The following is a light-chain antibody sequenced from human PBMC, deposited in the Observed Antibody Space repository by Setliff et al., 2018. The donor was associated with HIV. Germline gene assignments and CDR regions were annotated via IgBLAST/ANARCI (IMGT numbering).Light chain of an antibody. V-gene: IGLV1-44*01. CDR2: SSV. CDR3: AAWFDSLTGYV. Sequence: SVLTQPPSASGTPGQRVTISCSGSSSNIGTNTVNWYQQLPGTAPKLLIYSSVKRPSGVPDRFSGSKSGTSASLAISGLQSEDEADYYCAAWFDSLTGYVFGTGTRSPS. J-gene: IGLJ1*01. CDR1: SSNIGTNT.